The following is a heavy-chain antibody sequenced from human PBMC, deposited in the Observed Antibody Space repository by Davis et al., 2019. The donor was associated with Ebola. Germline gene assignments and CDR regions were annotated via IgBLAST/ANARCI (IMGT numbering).Heavy chain of an antibody. CDR1: GGTFSSYA. CDR2: IIPIFGTA. V-gene: IGHV1-69*06. D-gene: IGHD2-15*01. CDR3: ARDGTYCSGGSCYNRGYFDY. J-gene: IGHJ4*02. Sequence: SVKVSCKASGGTFSSYAISWVRQAPGQGLEWMGGIIPIFGTANYAQKFQGRVTITADKSTSTAYMELSSLRSEDTAVYYCARDGTYCSGGSCYNRGYFDYWGQGTLVTVSS.